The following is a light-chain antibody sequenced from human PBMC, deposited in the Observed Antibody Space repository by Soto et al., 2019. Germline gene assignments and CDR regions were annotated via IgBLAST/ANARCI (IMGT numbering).Light chain of an antibody. J-gene: IGKJ1*01. CDR3: QHYSSSSES. Sequence: LSCSASQTVSRMYLSWCQQKPGQAPRLLIYGTSSRATGIPVRFSGSGFGTEFTLTISSLQPDDSAPYYCQHYSSSSESFGQGTTVEI. CDR2: GTS. CDR1: QTVSRMY. V-gene: IGKV3D-7*01.